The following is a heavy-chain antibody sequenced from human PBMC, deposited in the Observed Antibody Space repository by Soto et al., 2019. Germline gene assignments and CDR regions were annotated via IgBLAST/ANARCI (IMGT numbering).Heavy chain of an antibody. D-gene: IGHD5-12*01. V-gene: IGHV1-69*12. Sequence: QVQLVQSGAEVKKPGSSVKVSCKASGGTFSSYAISWVRQAPGQGLEWMGGIIPIFGTANYAQKFQGRVTSTADXXTXTXXRELSSLRSEDTAVYYCARGSGYSGYAVRRDALDIWGQGTMVTVSS. J-gene: IGHJ3*02. CDR2: IIPIFGTA. CDR1: GGTFSSYA. CDR3: ARGSGYSGYAVRRDALDI.